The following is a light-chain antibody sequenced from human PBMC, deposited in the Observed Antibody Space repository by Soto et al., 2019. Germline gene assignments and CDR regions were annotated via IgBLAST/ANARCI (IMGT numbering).Light chain of an antibody. V-gene: IGLV2-14*01. CDR3: CSYTTSNTRQIV. CDR1: SSDVGGYNY. Sequence: QSALTRPASVSGSPGQSITISCTGTSSDVGGYNYVSWYQQHPGKAPKFMIYDVSNRPSGVSNRFSGSKSGNTASLTISGLQAEEEADYYCCSYTTSNTRQIVFGTGTKVTVL. J-gene: IGLJ1*01. CDR2: DVS.